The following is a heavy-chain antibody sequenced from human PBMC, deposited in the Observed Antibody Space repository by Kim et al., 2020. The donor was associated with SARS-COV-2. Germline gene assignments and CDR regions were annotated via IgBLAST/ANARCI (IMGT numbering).Heavy chain of an antibody. CDR3: AREPPHSSSWSLDY. CDR1: GFTFSSYG. Sequence: GGSLRLSCAASGFTFSSYGMHWVRQAPGKGLEWVAVISYDGSNKYYADSVKGRFTISRDNSKNTLYLQMNSLRAEDTAVYYCAREPPHSSSWSLDYWGQG. CDR2: ISYDGSNK. D-gene: IGHD6-13*01. V-gene: IGHV3-33*05. J-gene: IGHJ4*02.